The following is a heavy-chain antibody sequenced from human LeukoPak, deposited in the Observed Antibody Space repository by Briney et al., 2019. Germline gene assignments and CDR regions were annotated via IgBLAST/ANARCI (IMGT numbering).Heavy chain of an antibody. J-gene: IGHJ3*02. V-gene: IGHV4-4*07. CDR1: GGSISSDY. CDR3: ARDPRYSSSWYWAFDI. D-gene: IGHD6-13*01. CDR2: IYTSGST. Sequence: PSETLSLACTVSGGSISSDYWSWIRQPAGKGLEWIGRIYTSGSTNYNPSLKSRVTMSVDTSKNQFSLKLSSVTAADTAVYYCARDPRYSSSWYWAFDIWGQGTMVTVSS.